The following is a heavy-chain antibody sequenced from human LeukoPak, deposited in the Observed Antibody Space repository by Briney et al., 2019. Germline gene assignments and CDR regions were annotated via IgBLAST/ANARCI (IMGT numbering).Heavy chain of an antibody. J-gene: IGHJ6*02. CDR2: INPSGGST. CDR3: ARAPDLPAAIFDYYYYGMDV. CDR1: GYTFTSYY. Sequence: GASVKVSCKASGYTFTSYYMHWVRQAPGQGLEWMGIINPSGGSTSYAQKFRGRVTMTRDTSTSTVYMELSSLRSEDTAVYYCARAPDLPAAIFDYYYYGMDVWGQGTTVTVSS. V-gene: IGHV1-46*01. D-gene: IGHD2-2*01.